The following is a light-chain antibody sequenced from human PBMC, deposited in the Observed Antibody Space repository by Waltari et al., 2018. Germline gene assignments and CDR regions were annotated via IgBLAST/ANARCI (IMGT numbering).Light chain of an antibody. Sequence: QSVVSQPPSASGTPGQRVTISCSGSNSNIGSNTVNWYQHLPGTAPRLLIYSNDQRPSGFPDRFSGSKSGTSASLAISGLQSEDEADYYCATWDDRLTGVLFGGGTELTVL. CDR2: SND. CDR3: ATWDDRLTGVL. V-gene: IGLV1-44*01. J-gene: IGLJ2*01. CDR1: NSNIGSNT.